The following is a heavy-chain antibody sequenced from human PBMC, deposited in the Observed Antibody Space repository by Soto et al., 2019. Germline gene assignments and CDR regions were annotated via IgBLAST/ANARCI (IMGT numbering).Heavy chain of an antibody. J-gene: IGHJ4*02. CDR2: IDPSDSYT. V-gene: IGHV5-10-1*01. CDR1: GYSFTSYW. Sequence: GESLKISCKGSGYSFTSYWISWVRQMPGKGLGWMGRIDPSDSYTNYSPSFQGHVTISAAKPISTAYLQWSSLKAPATAMYYCPRHVGPTSLPLSFQYLGQETLVDVST. D-gene: IGHD2-15*01. CDR3: PRHVGPTSLPLSFQY.